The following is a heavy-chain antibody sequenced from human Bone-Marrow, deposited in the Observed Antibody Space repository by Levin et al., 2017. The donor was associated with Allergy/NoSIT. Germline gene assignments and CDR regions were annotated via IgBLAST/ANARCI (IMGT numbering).Heavy chain of an antibody. CDR2: ISGSGDST. D-gene: IGHD6-19*01. V-gene: IGHV3-23*01. J-gene: IGHJ1*01. CDR1: GFTFSSYA. CDR3: AKDLSSGLSIYFQH. Sequence: ETLSLTCAASGFTFSSYALGWVRQAPGKGLEWVSIISGSGDSTYYSDSVKGRFTISRDNSKNTLYLQMNSLRAEDTAVYFCAKDLSSGLSIYFQHWGQGTLVTVSS.